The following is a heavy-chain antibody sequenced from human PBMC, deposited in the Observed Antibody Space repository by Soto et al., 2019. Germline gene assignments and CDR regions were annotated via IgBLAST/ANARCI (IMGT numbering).Heavy chain of an antibody. CDR2: VSKSDYT. V-gene: IGHV3-21*04. J-gene: IGHJ4*02. CDR3: TREDSIIIPAVSDF. CDR1: GFPFNNYG. Sequence: GGSLRLSCVVYGFPFNNYGINWVRQAPGKGLEWVSTVSKSDYTYYSDLVKGRFTISRDNAKNTVSLQMNTLRAEDTAVYFCTREDSIIIPAVSDFWGQGTLVTVSS. D-gene: IGHD2-2*01.